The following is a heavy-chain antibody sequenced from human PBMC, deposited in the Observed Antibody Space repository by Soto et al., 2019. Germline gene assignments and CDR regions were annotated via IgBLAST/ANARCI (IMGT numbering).Heavy chain of an antibody. Sequence: QVQLQESGPGLVTPSQTLSLTCTVSGGSISSGCYYWSWIRQHPGKGLEWIGYIYYSGSTYYNPSLKGRVTIPVDTPKNQFSLKLSSVTAADTAVYYWARVFGFVGMDGWGQGTTVTVSS. V-gene: IGHV4-31*03. CDR3: ARVFGFVGMDG. D-gene: IGHD3-3*01. CDR2: IYYSGST. J-gene: IGHJ6*02. CDR1: GGSISSGCYY.